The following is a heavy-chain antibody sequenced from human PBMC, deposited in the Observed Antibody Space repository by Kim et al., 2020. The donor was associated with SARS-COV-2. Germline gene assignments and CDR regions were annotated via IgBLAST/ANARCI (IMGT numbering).Heavy chain of an antibody. V-gene: IGHV3-23*01. Sequence: GGSLRLSCAASGFTFSSYAMNWVRQAPGKGLEWVSLISGSGDDTYYADFVQGRFTISRDNSKNTLYLHIYSLRPEDTAIYYCAKPPPRTIPSSYGGAGDGYWGQGTLVTVSS. CDR3: AKPPPRTIPSSYGGAGDGY. CDR2: ISGSGDDT. J-gene: IGHJ4*02. CDR1: GFTFSSYA. D-gene: IGHD4-17*01.